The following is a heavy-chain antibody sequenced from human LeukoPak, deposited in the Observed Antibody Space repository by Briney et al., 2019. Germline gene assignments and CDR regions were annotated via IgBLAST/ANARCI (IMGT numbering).Heavy chain of an antibody. CDR2: IYSGGST. J-gene: IGHJ4*02. V-gene: IGHV3-66*02. CDR3: ATTPAGYSSYPTDY. Sequence: GGSLRLSCAASGFTVSSNYMSWVRQAPGKGLEWVSVIYSGGSTYYADSVKGRFTISRDNSKSTLYLQMNSLRAEDTAVYYCATTPAGYSSYPTDYWGQGTLVTVSS. D-gene: IGHD6-13*01. CDR1: GFTVSSNY.